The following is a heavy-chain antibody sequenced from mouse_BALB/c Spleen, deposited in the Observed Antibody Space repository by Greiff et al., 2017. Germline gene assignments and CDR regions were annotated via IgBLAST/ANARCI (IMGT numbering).Heavy chain of an antibody. Sequence: VKLVESGPDLVAPSQSLSITCTVSGFSLTSYGVHWVRQPPGKGLEWLVVIWSDGSTTYNSALKSRLSISKDNSKSQVFLKMNSLQTDDTAMYYCARHGYDYYAMDYWGQGTSVTVSS. CDR3: ARHGYDYYAMDY. J-gene: IGHJ4*01. CDR2: IWSDGST. D-gene: IGHD2-2*01. CDR1: GFSLTSYG. V-gene: IGHV2-6-2*01.